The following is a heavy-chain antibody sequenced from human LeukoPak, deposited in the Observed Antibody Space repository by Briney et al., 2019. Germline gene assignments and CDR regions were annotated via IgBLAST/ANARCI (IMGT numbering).Heavy chain of an antibody. D-gene: IGHD4-17*01. V-gene: IGHV1-2*02. CDR3: AREVTTVTTSWFDP. J-gene: IGHJ5*02. Sequence: RASVKVSCKASGYTFTGYYMHWVRQAPGQGLEWMGWINPHSGGTNYAQKFQGRVTMTRDTSISTAYMELSRLRSDDTAVYYCAREVTTVTTSWFDPWGQGTLVTVSS. CDR1: GYTFTGYY. CDR2: INPHSGGT.